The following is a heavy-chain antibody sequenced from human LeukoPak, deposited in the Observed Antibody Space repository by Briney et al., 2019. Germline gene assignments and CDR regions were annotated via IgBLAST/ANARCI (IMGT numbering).Heavy chain of an antibody. V-gene: IGHV3-74*01. CDR1: GFPLRSNW. Sequence: GGSLRLSCAASGFPLRSNWMHWVRQAPGKGLVWVSRIKSDGSETSYADSVKGRFTISRDNAKNTLYLQMNSLRAEDTAVYYCARTGNLDYWGQGTLVTVSS. CDR3: ARTGNLDY. J-gene: IGHJ4*02. CDR2: IKSDGSET.